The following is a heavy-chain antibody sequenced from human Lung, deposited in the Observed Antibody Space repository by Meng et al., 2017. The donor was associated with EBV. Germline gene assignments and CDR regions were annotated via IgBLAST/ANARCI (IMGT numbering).Heavy chain of an antibody. CDR2: IYDSGST. J-gene: IGHJ5*02. Sequence: VPLQQSVPGLVKPSQTLSLTGIVSCGSDIFGDYYWSWIRQPPVKGLEWIGYIYDSGSTSYNPSLMSRVTISVDTSRNQFSLKLTSVTAADTAVYYCAREYSSSSGLPGPWGQGTLVTVSS. CDR1: CGSDIFGDYY. V-gene: IGHV4-30-4*08. CDR3: AREYSSSSGLPGP. D-gene: IGHD6-6*01.